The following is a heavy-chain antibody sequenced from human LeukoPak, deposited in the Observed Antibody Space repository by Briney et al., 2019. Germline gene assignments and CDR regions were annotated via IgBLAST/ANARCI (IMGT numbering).Heavy chain of an antibody. Sequence: ASVKVSCKASGYTFTSYYMHWVRQAPGQGLGWMGIINPSGGSTSYAQKFQGRVTMTRDTSTSTVYMELSSLRSEDTAVYYCARDGYGDVVYYYYMDVWGKGTTVTISS. CDR1: GYTFTSYY. CDR2: INPSGGST. CDR3: ARDGYGDVVYYYYMDV. D-gene: IGHD4-17*01. J-gene: IGHJ6*03. V-gene: IGHV1-46*01.